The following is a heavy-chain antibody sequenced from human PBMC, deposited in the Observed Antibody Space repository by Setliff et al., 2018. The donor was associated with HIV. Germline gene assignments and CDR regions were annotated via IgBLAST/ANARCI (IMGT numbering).Heavy chain of an antibody. J-gene: IGHJ4*02. Sequence: ASVKVSCKASGYTFTDYSMHWVRQAPGQGLEWMGWINPNSGGSNFAQKFQGRVSMTRDTSISTAYMELSSLRSDDTAVYYCATLFSSGWHFDYWGQGTLVTVSS. D-gene: IGHD6-19*01. V-gene: IGHV1-2*02. CDR2: INPNSGGS. CDR3: ATLFSSGWHFDY. CDR1: GYTFTDYS.